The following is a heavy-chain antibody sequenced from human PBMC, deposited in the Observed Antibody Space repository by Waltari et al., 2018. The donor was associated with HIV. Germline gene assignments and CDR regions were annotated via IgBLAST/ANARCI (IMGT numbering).Heavy chain of an antibody. V-gene: IGHV3-30*04. CDR3: ARDAAPPEY. J-gene: IGHJ4*02. Sequence: QVQLVESGGGVVQPGRSLRLSCAAPGFSFRSEAMHWVRQAPGKGLEWVAAISYDGRNKFYADSVKGRFTISRDNSKNTVYVEMSSLSPEDTAVYFCARDAAPPEYWGQGTLVTVSS. CDR2: ISYDGRNK. CDR1: GFSFRSEA.